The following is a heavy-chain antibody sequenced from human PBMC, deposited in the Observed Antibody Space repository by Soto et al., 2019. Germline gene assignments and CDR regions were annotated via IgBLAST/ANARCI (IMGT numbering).Heavy chain of an antibody. J-gene: IGHJ6*02. Sequence: VGSLRLSCGASGFSFSKYGMHWVRQAPGEGLEWLSLISYDGSEKWYAESVKGRFTISRDNSKNTLYLQMNSLRGDDTAVYFCAKGYEVSPPVASAWYSNYFYGVDAWGRGTTVTVSS. CDR2: ISYDGSEK. D-gene: IGHD6-19*01. CDR3: AKGYEVSPPVASAWYSNYFYGVDA. CDR1: GFSFSKYG. V-gene: IGHV3-30*18.